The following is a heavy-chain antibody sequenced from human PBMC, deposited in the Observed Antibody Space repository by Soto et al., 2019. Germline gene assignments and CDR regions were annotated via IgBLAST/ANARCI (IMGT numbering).Heavy chain of an antibody. CDR2: ISSSGSTI. J-gene: IGHJ5*02. CDR3: ARVWVGQQQLVRIPQYNWFDP. D-gene: IGHD6-13*01. Sequence: GGSLRLSCAASGFTFSDYYMSWIRQAPGKGLEWVSYISSSGSTIYYADSVKGRFTISRDNAKNSLYLQMNSLRAEDTAVYYCARVWVGQQQLVRIPQYNWFDPWGQGTLVTVSS. CDR1: GFTFSDYY. V-gene: IGHV3-11*01.